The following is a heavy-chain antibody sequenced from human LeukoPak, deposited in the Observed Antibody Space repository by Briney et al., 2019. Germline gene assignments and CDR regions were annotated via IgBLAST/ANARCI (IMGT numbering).Heavy chain of an antibody. J-gene: IGHJ4*02. D-gene: IGHD6-19*01. V-gene: IGHV1-18*01. CDR1: GYTFTSYG. Sequence: ASVKVSCKASGYTFTSYGISWVRQAPGQGLEWMGWISAYNGNTNYAQRLQGRVTMTTDTSTSTAYMELRSLRSDDTAVYYRARGSTPGIAVAGTIWGQGTLVTVSS. CDR2: ISAYNGNT. CDR3: ARGSTPGIAVAGTI.